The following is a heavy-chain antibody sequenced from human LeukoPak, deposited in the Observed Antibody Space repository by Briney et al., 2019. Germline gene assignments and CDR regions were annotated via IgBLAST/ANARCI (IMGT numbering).Heavy chain of an antibody. CDR2: INHSGST. D-gene: IGHD7-27*01. Sequence: PSETLSLTCAVYGGSFSGYYWSWIRQPPGKGLEWIGEINHSGSTNYNPSLKSRVTISVDTSKNQFSLKLSSVTAADTAVYYCARAPPWGSYYFDYWGQGTLVTVSS. CDR3: ARAPPWGSYYFDY. J-gene: IGHJ4*02. V-gene: IGHV4-34*01. CDR1: GGSFSGYY.